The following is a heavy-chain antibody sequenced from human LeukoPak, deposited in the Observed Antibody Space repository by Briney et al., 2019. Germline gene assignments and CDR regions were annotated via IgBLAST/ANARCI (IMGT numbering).Heavy chain of an antibody. V-gene: IGHV4-30-2*01. CDR3: ARVLRTSSGYYYLDY. Sequence: SETLSLTCAVSGGSISSGGYSWSWIRQPPGKGLEWIGYIYHSGSTYYNPSLKSRVTISVDRSKNQFSLKLSSVTAADTAVYYCARVLRTSSGYYYLDYWGQGTLVTVSS. CDR2: IYHSGST. CDR1: GGSISSGGYS. D-gene: IGHD3-22*01. J-gene: IGHJ4*02.